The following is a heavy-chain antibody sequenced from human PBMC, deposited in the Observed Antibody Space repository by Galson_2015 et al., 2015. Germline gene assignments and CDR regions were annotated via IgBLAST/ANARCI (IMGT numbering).Heavy chain of an antibody. J-gene: IGHJ4*02. CDR1: GGTFSSYA. V-gene: IGHV1-69*06. Sequence: SVKVSCKASGGTFSSYAISWVRQAPGQGLEWMGGIIPIFGTANYAQKFQGRVTITADKSTSTAYMELSSLRSEDTVVYYCAVQVTTGDAFDYWGQGTLVTVSS. CDR2: IIPIFGTA. D-gene: IGHD4-17*01. CDR3: AVQVTTGDAFDY.